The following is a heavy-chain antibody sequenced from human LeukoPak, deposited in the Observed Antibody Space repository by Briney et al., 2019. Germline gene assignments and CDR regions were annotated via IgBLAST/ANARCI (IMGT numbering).Heavy chain of an antibody. J-gene: IGHJ4*02. CDR1: GFTFNSYG. D-gene: IGHD3-9*01. CDR2: ISGNGGST. Sequence: PGGSLRLSCAASGFTFNSYGMSWVRQAPGKGLEWVSAISGNGGSTYYADSVKGRFTISRDNSKNTLYLQMNSLRAEDTAVYYCAKDARSPYDILTGYYIGINFDYWGQGTLVTVSS. CDR3: AKDARSPYDILTGYYIGINFDY. V-gene: IGHV3-23*01.